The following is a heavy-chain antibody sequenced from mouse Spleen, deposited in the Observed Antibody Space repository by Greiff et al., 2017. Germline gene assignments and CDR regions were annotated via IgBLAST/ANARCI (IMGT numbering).Heavy chain of an antibody. CDR2: VDPETGGT. CDR3: TRRWGTKTPMYYFDY. J-gene: IGHJ2*01. CDR1: GYTFTDYE. V-gene: IGHV1-15*01. D-gene: IGHD1-1*02. Sequence: QVQLQQSGAELVRPGASVTLSCKASGYTFTDYEVHWVKQTPVHGLEWIGIVDPETGGTAYNQKFKGKAILTADKSSSTAYMELRSLTSEDSAVYYCTRRWGTKTPMYYFDYWGQGTTLTVSS.